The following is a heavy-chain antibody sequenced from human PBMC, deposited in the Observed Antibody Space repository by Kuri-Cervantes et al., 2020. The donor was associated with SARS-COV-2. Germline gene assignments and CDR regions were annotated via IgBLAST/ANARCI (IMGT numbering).Heavy chain of an antibody. J-gene: IGHJ4*02. Sequence: GSLRLSCTVSGGSISSHYWGWVRQPPGRGLEWIGSMYYSGNTFYNPSLKSRVTISADTSKNLFSLKLNSVTAADTAVYYCARLTMIVANYYFDYWGQGTLVTVSS. CDR3: ARLTMIVANYYFDY. CDR1: GGSISSHY. CDR2: MYYSGNT. V-gene: IGHV4-39*01. D-gene: IGHD3-22*01.